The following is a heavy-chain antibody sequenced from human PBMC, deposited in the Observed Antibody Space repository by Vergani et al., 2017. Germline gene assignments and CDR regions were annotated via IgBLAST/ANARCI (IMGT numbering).Heavy chain of an antibody. J-gene: IGHJ4*02. CDR1: GFALNRHA. CDR3: AKDLCTNGVCYTFDY. Sequence: QVQLVESGGGVVQPGTSLRLSCVVSGFALNRHAMYWVRQAPGKGLEWVAVISYDGSNKNYADSVKGRFTISRDNSKNTLYLQMNSLRAEDTAVYYCAKDLCTNGVCYTFDYWGQGTLVTVSS. D-gene: IGHD2-8*01. CDR2: ISYDGSNK. V-gene: IGHV3-30*18.